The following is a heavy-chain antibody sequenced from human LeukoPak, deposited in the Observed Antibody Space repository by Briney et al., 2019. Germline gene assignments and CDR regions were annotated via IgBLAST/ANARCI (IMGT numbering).Heavy chain of an antibody. CDR1: GFTFSSYG. V-gene: IGHV3-30*02. Sequence: GGSLRLSCAASGFTFSSYGMHWVRQAPGKGLEWVAFIRYDGSNKYYADSVKGRFTISRDNSKNTLYLQMNSLRAEDTAVYYCAKFYPQPEGIRGRVLRYFDSYYYMDVWGKGTTVTVSS. J-gene: IGHJ6*03. CDR2: IRYDGSNK. CDR3: AKFYPQPEGIRGRVLRYFDSYYYMDV. D-gene: IGHD3-9*01.